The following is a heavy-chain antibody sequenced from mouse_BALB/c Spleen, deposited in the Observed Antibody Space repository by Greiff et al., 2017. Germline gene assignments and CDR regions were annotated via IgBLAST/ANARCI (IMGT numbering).Heavy chain of an antibody. CDR3: ASPIYDGYYLDY. Sequence: VQLQQSGAELVKPGASVKLSCTASGFNIKDTYMHWVKQRPEQGLEWIGRIDPANGNTKYDPKFQGKATITADTSSNTAYLQLSSLTSEDTAVYYCASPIYDGYYLDYWGQGTTLTVSS. V-gene: IGHV14-3*02. CDR2: IDPANGNT. CDR1: GFNIKDTY. D-gene: IGHD2-3*01. J-gene: IGHJ2*01.